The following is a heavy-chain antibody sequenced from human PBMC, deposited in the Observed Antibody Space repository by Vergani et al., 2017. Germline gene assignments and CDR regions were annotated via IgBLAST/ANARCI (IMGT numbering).Heavy chain of an antibody. CDR3: ARGGKFESPSRNYYYYKDV. D-gene: IGHD1-14*01. CDR1: GFTFSSYA. CDR2: ISYDGSNK. J-gene: IGHJ6*03. V-gene: IGHV3-30-3*01. Sequence: QVQLVESGGGVVQPGRSLRLSCAASGFTFSSYAMHWVRQALGKGLEWVAVISYDGSNKYYADSVKGRFTISRDNSKNTLYLQMNSLRAEDTAVYYCARGGKFESPSRNYYYYKDVWGKGTTVIVSS.